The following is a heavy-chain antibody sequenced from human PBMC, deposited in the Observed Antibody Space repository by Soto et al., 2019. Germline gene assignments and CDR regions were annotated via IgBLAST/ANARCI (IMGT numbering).Heavy chain of an antibody. Sequence: EVQLVESGGGLVKPGGSLRLSCAASGFGFSNAWMNWVRQAPGKGLEWVGRIKSKTDAGTTDYAAPVKGRFTISRDDSKNTLYLQMNSLKTEDTAVYYCTTHVWSYYGRDYWGQGTLVTVSS. CDR2: IKSKTDAGTT. CDR1: GFGFSNAW. CDR3: TTHVWSYYGRDY. J-gene: IGHJ4*02. V-gene: IGHV3-15*07. D-gene: IGHD3-10*01.